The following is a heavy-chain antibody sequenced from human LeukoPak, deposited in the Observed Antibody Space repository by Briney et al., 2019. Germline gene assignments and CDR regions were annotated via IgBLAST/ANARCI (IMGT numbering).Heavy chain of an antibody. D-gene: IGHD3-9*01. CDR3: AKDYDILTGPDY. Sequence: GGSLRLSCAASGFTVSSNYMSWVRQAPGKGLEWVSAISGSGGSTYYADSVEGRFTVSRDNSKNTLYLQMNSLRAEDTAVYYCAKDYDILTGPDYWGQGTLVTVSS. CDR1: GFTVSSNY. V-gene: IGHV3-23*01. CDR2: ISGSGGST. J-gene: IGHJ4*02.